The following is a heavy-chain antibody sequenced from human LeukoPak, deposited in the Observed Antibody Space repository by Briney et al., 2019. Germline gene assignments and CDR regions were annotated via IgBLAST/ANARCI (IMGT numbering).Heavy chain of an antibody. CDR2: ISGSSSTI. CDR1: GFTFSSYS. D-gene: IGHD3-22*01. Sequence: PGGSLRLSCAASGFTFSSYSMNWVRQAPGKGLEWVSFISGSSSTIYYADSVKGRFIIFRDNAKNSLYLRMNSLRADDTAVYYCARTHYYDSQGGFDPWGQGTLVIVSS. V-gene: IGHV3-48*04. CDR3: ARTHYYDSQGGFDP. J-gene: IGHJ5*02.